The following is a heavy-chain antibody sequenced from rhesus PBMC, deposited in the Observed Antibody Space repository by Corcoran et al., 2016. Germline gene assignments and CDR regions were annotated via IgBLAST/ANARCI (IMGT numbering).Heavy chain of an antibody. CDR3: ARDRRYYNIWTGYYDLEYFEF. CDR1: GGSFSGYY. D-gene: IGHD3-3*01. J-gene: IGHJ1*01. CDR2: ISGSSGST. V-gene: IGHV4-165*01. Sequence: QVQLQESGPGLVKPSETLSLTCAVSGGSFSGYYWGWIRQPPGKGLGWIGYISGSSGSTDYNPSLTSRVTISTDTSKSQFSLKLSSVTAADTAVYYCARDRRYYNIWTGYYDLEYFEFWGQGALVTVSS.